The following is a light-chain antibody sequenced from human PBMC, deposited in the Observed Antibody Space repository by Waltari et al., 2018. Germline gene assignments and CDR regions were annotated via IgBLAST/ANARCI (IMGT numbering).Light chain of an antibody. V-gene: IGLV2-14*01. J-gene: IGLJ3*02. Sequence: QSALTHPASVSESPGQSVTISCTVPSSDLGNYNHVSWSQQHPGKAPKLIILEVYDRPSGVSDRFSASKSANTASLTISGLQAEDEADYYCSSYTNSSTWVFGGGTSLTVL. CDR2: EVY. CDR3: SSYTNSSTWV. CDR1: SSDLGNYNH.